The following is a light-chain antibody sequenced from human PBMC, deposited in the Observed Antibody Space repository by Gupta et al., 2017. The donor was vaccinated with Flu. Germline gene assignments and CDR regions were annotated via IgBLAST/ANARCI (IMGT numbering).Light chain of an antibody. CDR1: QGGERK. Sequence: ERRGLSCRAKQGGERKLALVQHIPGQAPKLPISSASTRATGIPARFSGRWSGTEFKLTISSLQSEKFGVYYWQQYNNWARNFGGGTKVEIK. CDR2: SAS. CDR3: QQYNNWARN. J-gene: IGKJ4*01. V-gene: IGKV3-15*01.